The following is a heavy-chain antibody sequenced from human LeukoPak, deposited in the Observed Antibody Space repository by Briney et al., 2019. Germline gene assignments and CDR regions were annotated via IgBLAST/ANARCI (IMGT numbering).Heavy chain of an antibody. J-gene: IGHJ4*02. CDR2: VKYDGSDI. CDR1: GFTFSTYG. CDR3: ASGGYSGTYYFDY. V-gene: IGHV3-33*01. Sequence: RGSPRLSPAASGFTFSTYGMHWVRPAPGKGLEGGAGVKYDGSDIEYVDSEKGRFTISSDKSKRTMYLQMKSLTAEDTAVYYCASGGYSGTYYFDYWGQGTLVTVSS. D-gene: IGHD1-26*01.